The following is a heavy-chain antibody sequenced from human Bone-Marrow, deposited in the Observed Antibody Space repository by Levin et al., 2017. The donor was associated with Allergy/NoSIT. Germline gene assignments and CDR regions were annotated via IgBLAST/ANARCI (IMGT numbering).Heavy chain of an antibody. CDR3: VKGLVVSDAFEI. Sequence: ASVKVSCSVSGLTFKSYAMYWVRQAPGKGLEYVSAISSDGGSRYYADSVKGRFSISRDNSKNTLFLQMNSLRAEDTAVYYCVKGLVVSDAFEIWGQGTMVTVSS. D-gene: IGHD2-15*01. CDR2: ISSDGGSR. J-gene: IGHJ3*02. CDR1: GLTFKSYA. V-gene: IGHV3-64D*06.